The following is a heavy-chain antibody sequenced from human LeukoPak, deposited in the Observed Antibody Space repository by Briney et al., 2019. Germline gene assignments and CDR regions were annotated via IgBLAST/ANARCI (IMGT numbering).Heavy chain of an antibody. CDR1: GGSFSGYY. CDR3: ARVPAGYCSGGSCRPGYYFDY. D-gene: IGHD2-15*01. J-gene: IGHJ4*02. V-gene: IGHV4-34*01. Sequence: PSETLSLTCAVYGGSFSGYYWSWIRQPPGKGLEWIGEINHSGSTNYNPSLKSRVTISVDTSKNQFSLKLSSVTAADTAVYYCARVPAGYCSGGSCRPGYYFDYWGQGTLVTVSS. CDR2: INHSGST.